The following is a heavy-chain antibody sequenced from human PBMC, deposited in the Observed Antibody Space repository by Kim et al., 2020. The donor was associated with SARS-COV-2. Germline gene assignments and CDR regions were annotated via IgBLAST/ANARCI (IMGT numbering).Heavy chain of an antibody. CDR2: INTNTGNP. CDR3: ARGKVTTPGRRYYYYGMDV. J-gene: IGHJ6*02. V-gene: IGHV7-4-1*02. Sequence: ASVKVSCKASGYTFTSYAMNWVRQAPGQGLEWMGWINTNTGNPTYAQGFTGRFVFSLDTSVSTAYLQISSLKAEDTAVYYCARGKVTTPGRRYYYYGMDVWGQGTTVTVSS. D-gene: IGHD4-17*01. CDR1: GYTFTSYA.